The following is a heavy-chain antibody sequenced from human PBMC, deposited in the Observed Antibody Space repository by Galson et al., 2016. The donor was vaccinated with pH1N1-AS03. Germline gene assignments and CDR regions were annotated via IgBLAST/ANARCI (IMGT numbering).Heavy chain of an antibody. Sequence: TLSLTCTVSGDSISNGGYYWSWVRQHPGKGLEWIGYTYYSGSFFYNPSLKSRVFISLDTSKNQFSLELNSVTVADTAVYYCAREAGITETMFSGWSDHWGQGTLVTVSS. CDR3: AREAGITETMFSGWSDH. V-gene: IGHV4-31*03. CDR2: TYYSGSF. D-gene: IGHD1-20*01. CDR1: GDSISNGGYY. J-gene: IGHJ5*02.